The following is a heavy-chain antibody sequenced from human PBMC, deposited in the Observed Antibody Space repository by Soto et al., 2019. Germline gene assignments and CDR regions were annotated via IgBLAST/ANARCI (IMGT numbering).Heavy chain of an antibody. D-gene: IGHD2-8*01. V-gene: IGHV4-4*07. CDR3: ARGMGRYFDL. CDR2: LSASGRT. J-gene: IGHJ2*01. CDR1: GDSIGNFY. Sequence: ETLSLTCAISGDSIGNFYWSWIRQPAGKGLESLGRLSASGRTNYSPSLQSRVTMSLDRSKNRFSLRLTSVSAADTAVYFCARGMGRYFDLWGRGTLVTVSS.